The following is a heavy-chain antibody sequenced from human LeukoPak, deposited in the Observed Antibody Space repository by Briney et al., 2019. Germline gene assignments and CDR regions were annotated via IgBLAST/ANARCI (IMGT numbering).Heavy chain of an antibody. CDR2: ISANNGNT. J-gene: IGHJ4*02. CDR3: ARVWASYYFDY. Sequence: ASVKVSCKASGYIFTSFGVSWVRQPQGQGLEGVGGISANNGNTNYAESLQGRVTVTIDTSTSTAYMELRSLRSDDTAVYYCARVWASYYFDYWGQGTLVTVSS. D-gene: IGHD7-27*01. CDR1: GYIFTSFG. V-gene: IGHV1-18*01.